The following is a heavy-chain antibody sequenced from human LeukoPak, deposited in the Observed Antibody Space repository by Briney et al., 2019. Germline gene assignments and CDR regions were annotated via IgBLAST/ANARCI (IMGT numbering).Heavy chain of an antibody. CDR3: ASGGRYSSGWYGYYFDY. V-gene: IGHV3-74*01. Sequence: PGGSLRLSCVGSGFSLSDYWMHWVRQAPGKGLVWVSRINSDGSSTSYADSVKGRFTISRDNAKNTLYLQMNSLRAEDTAVYYCASGGRYSSGWYGYYFDYWGQGTLVTVSS. J-gene: IGHJ4*02. D-gene: IGHD6-19*01. CDR1: GFSLSDYW. CDR2: INSDGSST.